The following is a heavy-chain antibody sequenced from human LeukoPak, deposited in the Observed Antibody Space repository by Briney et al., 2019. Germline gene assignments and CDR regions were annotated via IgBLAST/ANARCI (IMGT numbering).Heavy chain of an antibody. CDR1: GFTFSSYA. V-gene: IGHV3-23*01. J-gene: IGHJ5*02. D-gene: IGHD6-19*01. CDR3: AKDRGYSSGWYEDWFDP. Sequence: PGGSLRLSCAASGFTFSSYAMSWVRQAPGKGLEWVSAISGSGGSTYYADSVKGRFTISRDNSKNTLCLQMNSLRAEDTAVYYCAKDRGYSSGWYEDWFDPWGQGTLVTVSS. CDR2: ISGSGGST.